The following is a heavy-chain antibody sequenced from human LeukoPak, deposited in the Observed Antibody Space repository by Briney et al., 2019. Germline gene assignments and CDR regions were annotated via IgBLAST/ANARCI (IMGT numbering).Heavy chain of an antibody. V-gene: IGHV3-53*01. CDR3: AREHPLLRYFDY. J-gene: IGHJ4*02. Sequence: GGSLRLSCAASGFSVGTNYMTWVRQAPGKGLEWVSVIYSGGSTYYADSVKGRFTISRDNSKNTLYLQMNSLRAEDTAVYYCAREHPLLRYFDYWGQGTLVTVSS. D-gene: IGHD2-21*02. CDR1: GFSVGTNY. CDR2: IYSGGST.